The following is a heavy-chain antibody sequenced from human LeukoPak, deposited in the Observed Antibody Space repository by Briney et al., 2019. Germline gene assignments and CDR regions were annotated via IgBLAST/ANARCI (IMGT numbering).Heavy chain of an antibody. J-gene: IGHJ3*02. CDR1: RFTFSTYT. Sequence: GGSLRLSCAASRFTFSTYTMNWVRQAPGKGLEWVSYISSSSSTIYYADSVKGRFTISRDNAKNSLYLQMSSLRAEDTAVYYCARDDKAVDTAMGIDAFDIWGQGTMVTVSS. D-gene: IGHD5-18*01. CDR3: ARDDKAVDTAMGIDAFDI. V-gene: IGHV3-48*01. CDR2: ISSSSSTI.